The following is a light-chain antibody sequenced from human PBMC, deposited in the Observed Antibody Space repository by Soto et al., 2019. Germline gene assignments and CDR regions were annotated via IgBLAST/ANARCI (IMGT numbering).Light chain of an antibody. Sequence: QSVLTQPASVSGSPGQSITISCTGTSSDVGSYNLVSWYQQHPGKAPKLMIYEGSKRPSGVSNRFSGSKSGNTASLTISGLQAEDEADYYCCSYAGSSPSFGRGTKLTVL. CDR2: EGS. J-gene: IGLJ2*01. V-gene: IGLV2-23*01. CDR3: CSYAGSSPS. CDR1: SSDVGSYNL.